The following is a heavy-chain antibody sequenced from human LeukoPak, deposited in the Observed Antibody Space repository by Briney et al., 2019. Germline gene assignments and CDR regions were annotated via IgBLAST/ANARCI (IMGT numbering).Heavy chain of an antibody. CDR3: ARGHSTSWPEYFQH. D-gene: IGHD6-13*01. Sequence: ASVTVSFKASGYTFNRYGISWVRQAPGQGLEWMGWISAYNGNTKNAQNLQGRVTMTTDTSTTTAYMELRSLKSDDTAVYYCARGHSTSWPEYFQHWGQGTLVTVSS. J-gene: IGHJ1*01. CDR2: ISAYNGNT. CDR1: GYTFNRYG. V-gene: IGHV1-18*01.